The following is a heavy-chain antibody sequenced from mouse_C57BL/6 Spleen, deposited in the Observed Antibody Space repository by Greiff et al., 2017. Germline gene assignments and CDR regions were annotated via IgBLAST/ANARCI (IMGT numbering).Heavy chain of an antibody. CDR2: ISSGSSTI. CDR3: SRPLLLQYPCAMDY. V-gene: IGHV5-17*01. Sequence: DVMLVESGGGLVKPGGSLKLSCAASGFTFSDYGMHWVRQAPEKGLEWVAYISSGSSTIYYADTVKGRFTISRDNAKNTLFLQMTSLRSEDTAMYYCSRPLLLQYPCAMDYWGQGTSVTVSS. CDR1: GFTFSDYG. D-gene: IGHD1-1*01. J-gene: IGHJ4*01.